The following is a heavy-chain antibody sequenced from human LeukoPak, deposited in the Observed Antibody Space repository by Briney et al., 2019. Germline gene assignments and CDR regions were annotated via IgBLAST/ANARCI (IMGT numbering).Heavy chain of an antibody. V-gene: IGHV1-69*06. CDR3: ASLADIVVIPAAIGGDYYYYVMDV. J-gene: IGHJ6*04. D-gene: IGHD2-2*01. Sequence: SVKVSCKASGGTLISYAMSGVRQAAGKGGEWMGGINNIFGKAKYAQKFQGRVTITADKSTSTAYMELSSLRSEDTAVYYRASLADIVVIPAAIGGDYYYYVMDVWGKGTTVTVSS. CDR1: GGTLISYA. CDR2: INNIFGKA.